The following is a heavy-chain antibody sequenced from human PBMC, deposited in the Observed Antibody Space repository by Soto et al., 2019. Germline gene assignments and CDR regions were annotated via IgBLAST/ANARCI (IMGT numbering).Heavy chain of an antibody. V-gene: IGHV1-18*01. J-gene: IGHJ6*04. CDR3: AGVDWPNTSLDV. CDR2: ISAYNGNT. D-gene: IGHD2-21*01. Sequence: ASGKGSCKASGYTFTSYGISWVRQAPGQGLEWMGWISAYNGNTNYAQKLQGRVTMTTDTSTSTAYMELRSLRSDDTAVYYCAGVDWPNTSLDVWGKGTTVTVSS. CDR1: GYTFTSYG.